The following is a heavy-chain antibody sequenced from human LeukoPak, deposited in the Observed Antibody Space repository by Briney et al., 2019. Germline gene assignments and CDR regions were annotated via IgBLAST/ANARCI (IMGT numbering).Heavy chain of an antibody. V-gene: IGHV4-34*01. CDR1: GGSFSGYY. CDR2: INHSGST. CDR3: ARGRSYYYGSGSPMGY. Sequence: PSETLSLTCAVYGGSFSGYYWSWIRQPPGKGLEWIGEINHSGSTNYNPSLKSRVTISVDTSKNQFSLKLSSVTAADTAVYCCARGRSYYYGSGSPMGYWGQGTLVTVSS. D-gene: IGHD3-10*01. J-gene: IGHJ4*02.